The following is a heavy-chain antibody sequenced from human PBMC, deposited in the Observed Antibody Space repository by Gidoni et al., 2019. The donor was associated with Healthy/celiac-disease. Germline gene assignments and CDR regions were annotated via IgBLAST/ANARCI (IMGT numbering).Heavy chain of an antibody. CDR2: INPSGGST. J-gene: IGHJ4*02. Sequence: QVQLVQSGAEVKKPGASVKVSCKASGYTFTSYSMHWVRQAPGQGLEWMGIINPSGGSTSYAQKFQGRVTMTRDTSTSTVYMELSSLRSEDTAVYYCATGPGDYRLDYWGQGTLVTVSS. CDR3: ATGPGDYRLDY. D-gene: IGHD4-17*01. CDR1: GYTFTSYS. V-gene: IGHV1-46*01.